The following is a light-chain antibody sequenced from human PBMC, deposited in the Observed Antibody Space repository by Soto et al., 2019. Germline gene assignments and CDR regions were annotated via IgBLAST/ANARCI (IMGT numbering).Light chain of an antibody. CDR2: GNS. J-gene: IGLJ1*01. Sequence: QSVLTQPPSVSGAPGQRATISCTGSSSTIGAGYDVHWYQQLPGTAPKLLIYGNSNRPSGVPDRFSGSKSGTSASLAITGLQAEDEADYYCQSYDSSLSGYVFGTGTKVTVL. V-gene: IGLV1-40*01. CDR1: SSTIGAGYD. CDR3: QSYDSSLSGYV.